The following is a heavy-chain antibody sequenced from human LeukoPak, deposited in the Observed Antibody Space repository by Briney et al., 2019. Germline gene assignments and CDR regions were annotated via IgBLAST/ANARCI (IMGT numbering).Heavy chain of an antibody. V-gene: IGHV3-30*18. CDR1: GFTFSSYG. Sequence: GGSLRLSCAASGFTFSSYGMHWVRQAPGKGLEWVAVISYDGSNKYYADSVEGRFTISRDNSKNTLYLQMNSLRAEDTAVYYCAKWKTAMEQFDYWGQGTLVTVSS. CDR2: ISYDGSNK. CDR3: AKWKTAMEQFDY. D-gene: IGHD5-18*01. J-gene: IGHJ4*02.